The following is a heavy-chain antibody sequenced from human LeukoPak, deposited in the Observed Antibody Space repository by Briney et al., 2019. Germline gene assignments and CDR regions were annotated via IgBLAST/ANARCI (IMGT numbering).Heavy chain of an antibody. CDR2: ISSSGSTI. CDR3: AREGSSSGRDYYGMDV. Sequence: GGSLRLSCAASGFTFSDYYMSWIRQAPGKGLEWVSYISSSGSTIYYADSVKGRFIISRDNAKNSLYLQMNSLRAEDTAVYYCAREGSSSGRDYYGMDVWGQGTTVTVSS. J-gene: IGHJ6*02. D-gene: IGHD6-13*01. CDR1: GFTFSDYY. V-gene: IGHV3-11*01.